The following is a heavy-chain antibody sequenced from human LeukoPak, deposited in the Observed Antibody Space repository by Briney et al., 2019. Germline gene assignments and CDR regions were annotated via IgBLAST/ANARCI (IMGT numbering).Heavy chain of an antibody. CDR3: ARCRFDGSGSYHGLSPCGMDV. J-gene: IGHJ6*02. CDR2: INWNGGST. D-gene: IGHD3-10*01. CDR1: GFTFDDYG. Sequence: RGSLRLSCAASGFTFDDYGMSWVRQAPGKGLEWVSGINWNGGSTGYADSVKGRFTISRDNAKNSLYLQMNSLRAEDTALYHCARCRFDGSGSYHGLSPCGMDVWGQGTTVTVSS. V-gene: IGHV3-20*01.